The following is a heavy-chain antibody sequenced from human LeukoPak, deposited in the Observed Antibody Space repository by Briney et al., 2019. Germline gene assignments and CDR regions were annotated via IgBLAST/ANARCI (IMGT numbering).Heavy chain of an antibody. CDR3: AATYCSGGSCYGLGGFGFDP. D-gene: IGHD2-15*01. V-gene: IGHV1-2*02. CDR1: GYTFTGYY. Sequence: GASVKVSCKASGYTFTGYYMHWVRQAPGQGLEWMGWINPNSGGTNYAQKFQGRVTMTRDTSISTAYMELSRLRSDDTAVYYCAATYCSGGSCYGLGGFGFDPWGQGTLVTVSS. CDR2: INPNSGGT. J-gene: IGHJ5*02.